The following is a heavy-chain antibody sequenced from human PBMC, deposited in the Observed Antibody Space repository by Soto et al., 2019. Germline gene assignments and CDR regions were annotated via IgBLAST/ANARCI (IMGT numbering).Heavy chain of an antibody. CDR2: ISWNSGNI. J-gene: IGHJ3*01. CDR1: GFTFDDYA. V-gene: IGHV3-9*01. D-gene: IGHD2-2*01. CDR3: TKGASTSCFSAFDL. Sequence: EVQLVESGGGVVQPGRSLRLSCTASGFTFDDYAMNWVRQAPGKGLEWVSSISWNSGNIVYADSVRGRFTISRDNAKTSLHLQMNSLRAEDTALYYCTKGASTSCFSAFDLWRQGTMVTVSS.